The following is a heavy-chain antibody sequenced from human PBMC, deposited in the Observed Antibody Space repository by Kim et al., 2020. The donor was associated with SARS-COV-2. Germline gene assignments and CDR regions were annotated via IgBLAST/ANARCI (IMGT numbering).Heavy chain of an antibody. CDR3: AKVPWNYYDSSGYDDY. J-gene: IGHJ4*02. CDR2: ISYDGSNK. CDR1: GFTFSSYG. V-gene: IGHV3-30*18. D-gene: IGHD3-22*01. Sequence: GGSLRLSFAASGFTFSSYGMHWVRQAPGKGLEWVAVISYDGSNKYYADSVKGRFTISRDNSKNTLYLQMNSLRAEDTAVYYCAKVPWNYYDSSGYDDYWGQGTLVTVSS.